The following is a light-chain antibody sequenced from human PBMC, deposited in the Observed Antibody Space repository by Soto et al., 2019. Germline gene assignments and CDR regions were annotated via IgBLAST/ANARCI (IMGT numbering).Light chain of an antibody. V-gene: IGLV1-44*01. Sequence: SVLTRPPSASGTPGQRVTISCSGSSSNIGSNTVNWYQQLPGTAPKLLIYSNNQRPSGVPDRFSGSKSGTSASLAISGLQSEDEADYYCTAWDDSLNGMIFGGGTKVTVL. J-gene: IGLJ2*01. CDR3: TAWDDSLNGMI. CDR1: SSNIGSNT. CDR2: SNN.